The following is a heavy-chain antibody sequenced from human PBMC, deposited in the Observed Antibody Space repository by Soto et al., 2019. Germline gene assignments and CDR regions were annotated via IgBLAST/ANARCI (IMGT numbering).Heavy chain of an antibody. CDR3: ARYYFDSSGYSNWFDP. CDR1: GGSITSGAYY. D-gene: IGHD3-22*01. Sequence: QVQLLESGPGLMKPSQTLSLTCAVSGGSITSGAYYWTWIRQHPGKGLEWIAYIHYSGRTYYNPSLKSRVTISVDTSNNQFSLKLSSVTAADTAVYYCARYYFDSSGYSNWFDPWGQGTLVTVSS. V-gene: IGHV4-31*11. CDR2: IHYSGRT. J-gene: IGHJ5*02.